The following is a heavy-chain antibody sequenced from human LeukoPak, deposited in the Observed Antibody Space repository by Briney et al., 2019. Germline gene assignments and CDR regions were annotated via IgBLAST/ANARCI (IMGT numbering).Heavy chain of an antibody. CDR3: AKAFYDYGDTGHYYYYMDV. V-gene: IGHV3-7*01. Sequence: GSLRLSCAASGFTFSNYWMSWVRQAPGKGLEWVANIKQDGSNKYYADSVKGRFTISRDNSKDTLYLQMNSLRAEDTAVYYCAKAFYDYGDTGHYYYYMDVWGKGTTVTVSS. D-gene: IGHD4-17*01. CDR2: IKQDGSNK. CDR1: GFTFSNYW. J-gene: IGHJ6*03.